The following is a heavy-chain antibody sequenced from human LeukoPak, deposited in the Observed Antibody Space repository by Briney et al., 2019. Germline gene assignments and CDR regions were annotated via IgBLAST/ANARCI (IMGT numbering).Heavy chain of an antibody. CDR2: ISGSGGST. V-gene: IGHV3-23*01. Sequence: GGSLRLSCAASGFSFSSYWMTWVRQAPGKGLEWVSAISGSGGSTYYADSVKGRFTISRDNSKNTLYLQMNSLRAEDTAVYYCANLWIQLWGHFDYWGQGTLVTVSS. D-gene: IGHD5-18*01. J-gene: IGHJ4*02. CDR3: ANLWIQLWGHFDY. CDR1: GFSFSSYW.